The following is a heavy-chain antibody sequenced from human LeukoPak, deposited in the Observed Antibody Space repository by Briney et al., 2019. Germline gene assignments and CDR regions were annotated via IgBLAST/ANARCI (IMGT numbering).Heavy chain of an antibody. J-gene: IGHJ4*02. Sequence: SGTLCLSCTVSGGSISSYYWSWIRQPPGKGLWWVWYIFTSGGTNYNPSLKSRVTISVDTSKNQFSLKLNSVTAAATAVYYGARHLVGAKSSFDYWGQGTLVTVSS. CDR2: IFTSGGT. CDR1: GGSISSYY. V-gene: IGHV4-4*09. D-gene: IGHD1-26*01. CDR3: ARHLVGAKSSFDY.